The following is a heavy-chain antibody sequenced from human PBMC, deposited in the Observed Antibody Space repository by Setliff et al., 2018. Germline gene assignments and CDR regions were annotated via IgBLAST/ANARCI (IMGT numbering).Heavy chain of an antibody. CDR2: VNYSGST. CDR3: ARNPASGAYYSSRPFHFDY. J-gene: IGHJ4*02. Sequence: SETLSLTCTVSGGSIGSSSYYWGWFRQPPGKGLEWIGSVNYSGSTYYSPSLKSRVTISVDTSKNQFSLKLSSVTAADTAVYYCARNPASGAYYSSRPFHFDYWGQGALVTVSS. D-gene: IGHD3-22*01. V-gene: IGHV4-39*01. CDR1: GGSIGSSSYY.